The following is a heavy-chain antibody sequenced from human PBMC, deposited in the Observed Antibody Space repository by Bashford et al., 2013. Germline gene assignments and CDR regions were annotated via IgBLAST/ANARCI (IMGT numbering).Heavy chain of an antibody. CDR3: ARDFTSYCNGDCYPHY. CDR2: INTYNGNT. Sequence: ASVKVSCKASGYSFTSYSISWVRQAPGQGLEWMGWINTYNGNTNYAEKVQGRVTMTTDPSTRTAYMELRSLRSDDTAVYYCARDFTSYCNGDCYPHYWGQGTLVTVSS. J-gene: IGHJ4*02. D-gene: IGHD2-21*02. CDR1: GYSFTSYS. V-gene: IGHV1-18*04.